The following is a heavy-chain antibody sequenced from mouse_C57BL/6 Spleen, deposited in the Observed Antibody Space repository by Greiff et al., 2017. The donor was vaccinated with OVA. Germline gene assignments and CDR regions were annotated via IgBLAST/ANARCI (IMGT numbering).Heavy chain of an antibody. D-gene: IGHD1-1*01. CDR3: ARVSTVYFDY. Sequence: EVHLVESGGDLVQPGGSLKLSCAASGFTFSSYYMSWVRQTPDKRLEWVATISSGGSYTYYPDSVKGRFTISRDNAKNTLYLQMSSLKSEDTAMYYCARVSTVYFDYWGQGTTLTVSS. V-gene: IGHV5-6*01. CDR1: GFTFSSYY. J-gene: IGHJ2*01. CDR2: ISSGGSYT.